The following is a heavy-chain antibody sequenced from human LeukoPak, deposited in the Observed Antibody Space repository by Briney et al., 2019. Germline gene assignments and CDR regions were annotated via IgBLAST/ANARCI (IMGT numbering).Heavy chain of an antibody. CDR1: GGSFSSYY. V-gene: IGHV4-34*01. D-gene: IGHD3-3*01. CDR3: ASDHDFWSGYFDY. CDR2: INHSGST. Sequence: SETLSLTCAVYGGSFSSYYWSWIRQPPGKGLEWIGEINHSGSTNYNPSLKSRVTILVDTSKNQFSLKLSSVTAADTAVYYCASDHDFWSGYFDYWGQGTLVTVSS. J-gene: IGHJ4*02.